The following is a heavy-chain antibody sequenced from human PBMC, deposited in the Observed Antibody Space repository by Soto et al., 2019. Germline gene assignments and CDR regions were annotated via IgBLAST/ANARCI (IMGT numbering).Heavy chain of an antibody. V-gene: IGHV4-39*01. CDR1: GVSIHNSHSF. J-gene: IGHJ5*01. D-gene: IGHD2-21*01. Sequence: SETLSLTCTVSGVSIHNSHSFWAWIRQPPGKGLQFIASVYHNGGAHYNSSLKSRVTISVDTANNQVSLRMRSLTAADTAFYYCGRVVEGATQHTDPDSWGQGIVVTVSS. CDR2: VYHNGGA. CDR3: GRVVEGATQHTDPDS.